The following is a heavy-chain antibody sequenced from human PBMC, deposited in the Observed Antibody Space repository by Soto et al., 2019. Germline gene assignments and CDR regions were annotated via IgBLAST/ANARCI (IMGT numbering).Heavy chain of an antibody. CDR2: ISYDGSNK. J-gene: IGHJ6*02. D-gene: IGHD3-3*01. Sequence: GGSLRLSCAASGFTFSSYAMHWVRQAPGKGLEWVAVISYDGSNKYYADSVKGRFTISRDNSKNTLYLQMNSLRAEDTAVYYCARQYYDFWSGYYWTPGGHYYGMDVWGQGTTVTVSS. CDR1: GFTFSSYA. V-gene: IGHV3-30-3*01. CDR3: ARQYYDFWSGYYWTPGGHYYGMDV.